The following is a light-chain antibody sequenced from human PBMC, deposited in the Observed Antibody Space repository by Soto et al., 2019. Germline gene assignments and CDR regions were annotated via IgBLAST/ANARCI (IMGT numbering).Light chain of an antibody. J-gene: IGKJ3*01. CDR3: LRHSDCPFT. CDR1: QDIGYR. CDR2: EAS. V-gene: IGKV1-17*01. Sequence: DVRMTQSPSSLSASVGDRVTITCRASQDIGYRLGWYQQKPGKVPKCLIYEASTLQGGVPSRFSGAGSGTAFTLTISGLQPEDFATYYCLRHSDCPFTFGLGTKVDI.